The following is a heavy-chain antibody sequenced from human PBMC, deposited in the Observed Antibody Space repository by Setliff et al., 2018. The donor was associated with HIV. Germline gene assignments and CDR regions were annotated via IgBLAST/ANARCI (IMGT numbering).Heavy chain of an antibody. CDR3: ARTPYGEQSHFHY. CDR1: GGSISSTTY. Sequence: SETLSLTCTVSGGSISSTTYWGWIRQSPGAGLEWIGNINFSGDTYNNPSPKGRVTISLDSSKNQFSLNLTSVTAADTAVYYCARTPYGEQSHFHYWGQGTLVTVSS. CDR2: INFSGDT. J-gene: IGHJ4*02. D-gene: IGHD4-17*01. V-gene: IGHV4-39*07.